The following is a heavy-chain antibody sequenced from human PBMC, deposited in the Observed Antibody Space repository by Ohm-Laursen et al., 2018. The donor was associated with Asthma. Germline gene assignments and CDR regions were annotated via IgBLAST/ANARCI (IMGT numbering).Heavy chain of an antibody. V-gene: IGHV2-5*08. CDR3: AHGCSGGSCYSIGFDY. J-gene: IGHJ4*02. Sequence: TQTLTLTCTFSGFSLSTSGMRVSWICQPPGKALEWLARIDWDDDKRYSPSLKSRLTITKDTSKNQVVLTMTNMDPVDTATYYCAHGCSGGSCYSIGFDYWGQGTLVTVSS. CDR1: GFSLSTSGMR. D-gene: IGHD2-15*01. CDR2: IDWDDDK.